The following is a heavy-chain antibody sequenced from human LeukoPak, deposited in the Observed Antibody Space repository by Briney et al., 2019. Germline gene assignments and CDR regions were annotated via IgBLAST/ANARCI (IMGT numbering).Heavy chain of an antibody. CDR2: IYTSGGP. V-gene: IGHV4-4*07. Sequence: SETLSLTCTVSGGSLSIYYWSWIRQPAGKGLEWIGRIYTSGGPDYNPSLKSRVTMSVDTSKNQFSLKLSSVTAADTAVYYCARGEYSGNYDCWGQGILVTVSS. D-gene: IGHD1-26*01. CDR1: GGSLSIYY. CDR3: ARGEYSGNYDC. J-gene: IGHJ4*02.